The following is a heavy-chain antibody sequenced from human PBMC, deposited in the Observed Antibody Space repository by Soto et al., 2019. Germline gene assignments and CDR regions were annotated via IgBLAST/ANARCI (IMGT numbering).Heavy chain of an antibody. J-gene: IGHJ6*02. CDR2: IDPSDSYT. CDR1: GYSFTSYW. D-gene: IGHD3-9*01. V-gene: IGHV5-10-1*01. Sequence: ESLKISFKGSGYSFTSYWISWVRQMPGKGLEWMGRIDPSDSYTNYSPSFQGHVTISADKSISTAYLQWSSLKASDTAMYYCASTPGPYHDILTGYPNSYYYYGMDVWGQGTTVTVSS. CDR3: ASTPGPYHDILTGYPNSYYYYGMDV.